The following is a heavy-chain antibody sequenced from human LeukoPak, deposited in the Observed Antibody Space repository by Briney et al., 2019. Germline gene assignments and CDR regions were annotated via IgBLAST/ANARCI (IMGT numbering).Heavy chain of an antibody. J-gene: IGHJ4*02. CDR2: ILYDGSNK. V-gene: IGHV3-30*18. CDR1: GFTFSSFG. D-gene: IGHD6-13*01. CDR3: AKDLYNSSWSGGMIY. Sequence: GGSLRLSCAASGFTFSSFGMHWVRQAPGKGLEWVAVILYDGSNKYYADSVKGRFTISRDNSKNTLYLQMNSLRAEDSAVYYCAKDLYNSSWSGGMIYWGQGTLVTVSS.